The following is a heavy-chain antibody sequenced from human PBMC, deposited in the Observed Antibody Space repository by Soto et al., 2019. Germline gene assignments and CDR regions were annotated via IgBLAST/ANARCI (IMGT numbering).Heavy chain of an antibody. J-gene: IGHJ4*02. CDR1: GGTFSSYA. CDR3: ASGTLVPGPYYFAS. CDR2: IIPIFGTA. Sequence: QVQLVQSGAEVKKPGSSGKVSCNASGGTFSSYAISWVRQPPGQGLEWMGGIIPIFGTAHYAQKFQGRVTITADESTSTAYMELGSLRSADTAVYYWASGTLVPGPYYFASWGQGTLVTVSS. V-gene: IGHV1-69*01. D-gene: IGHD6-6*01.